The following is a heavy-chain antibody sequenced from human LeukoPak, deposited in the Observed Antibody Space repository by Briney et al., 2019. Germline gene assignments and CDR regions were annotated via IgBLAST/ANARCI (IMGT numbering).Heavy chain of an antibody. CDR3: ARGYSYGPYYYYYYMDV. CDR1: SGSISNYY. J-gene: IGHJ6*03. D-gene: IGHD5-18*01. Sequence: PSETLSLTCTVSSGSISNYYWSWIRQPPGKGLEWIGYIDYSGSTNYNPSLKSRVTISVDTSKNQFSLKLSSVTAADTAVYYCARGYSYGPYYYYYYMDVWGKGTTVTVSS. CDR2: IDYSGST. V-gene: IGHV4-59*01.